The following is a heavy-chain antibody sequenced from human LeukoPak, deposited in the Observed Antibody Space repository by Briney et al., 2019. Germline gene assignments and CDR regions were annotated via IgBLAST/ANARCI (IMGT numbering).Heavy chain of an antibody. CDR1: GYTFTDYN. Sequence: PSASVTVTCTASGYTFTDYNMHWIRQAPGQGPECMGRIDPYSGGKNQAQKFQGGITLIRATSIRSAYLVMSRLTSDAAADYYSSSGNYYGSGPLFDGWGLGTLVTVSA. J-gene: IGHJ4*02. CDR2: IDPYSGGK. D-gene: IGHD3-10*01. CDR3: SSGNYYGSGPLFDG. V-gene: IGHV1-2*06.